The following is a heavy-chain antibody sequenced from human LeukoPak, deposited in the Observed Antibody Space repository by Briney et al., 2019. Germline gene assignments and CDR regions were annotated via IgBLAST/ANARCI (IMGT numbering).Heavy chain of an antibody. CDR3: ARTTADYSDYFFLDY. CDR2: TYSGGST. V-gene: IGHV3-53*01. Sequence: GRSLRLSCAASGFTVSSNYMSWVRQAPGEWLEWVSVTYSGGSTYYADSVKGRFTISRDNSKNTLCLQMSSLRAEDTAVYYCARTTADYSDYFFLDYWGQGTLVTVSS. CDR1: GFTVSSNY. J-gene: IGHJ4*02. D-gene: IGHD4-11*01.